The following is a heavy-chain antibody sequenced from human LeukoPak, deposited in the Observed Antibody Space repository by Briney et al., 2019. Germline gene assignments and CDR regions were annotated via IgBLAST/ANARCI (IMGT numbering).Heavy chain of an antibody. CDR1: GYTFTSSG. V-gene: IGHV1-46*01. J-gene: IGHJ4*02. D-gene: IGHD1-26*01. CDR2: INPSGGST. CDR3: ARAGAIVGRFDY. Sequence: ASVKVSCKASGYTFTSSGISWVRQAPGQGLEWMGIINPSGGSTNYAQKFQGRVTMTRDTSTSTVYMELSSLRSEDTAVYYCARAGAIVGRFDYWGQGTLVTVSS.